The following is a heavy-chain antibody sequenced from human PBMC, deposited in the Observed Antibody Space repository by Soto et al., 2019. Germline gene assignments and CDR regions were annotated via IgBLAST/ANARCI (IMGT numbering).Heavy chain of an antibody. V-gene: IGHV3-30*18. CDR1: GFTFSSYG. D-gene: IGHD6-13*01. CDR3: AKDHEQQPSDY. Sequence: SLRLSCAASGFTFSSYGMHWVRQAPGKGLEWVAVISYDGSNKYYADSVKGRFTISRDNSKNTLYLQMNSLRAEDTAVYYCAKDHEQQPSDYWGQGTLVTVSS. CDR2: ISYDGSNK. J-gene: IGHJ4*02.